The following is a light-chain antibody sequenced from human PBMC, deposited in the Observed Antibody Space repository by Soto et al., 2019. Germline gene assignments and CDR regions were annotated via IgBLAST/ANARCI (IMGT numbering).Light chain of an antibody. J-gene: IGLJ1*01. CDR1: LSDVSGYNF. CDR2: DVS. CDR3: SSYTSSNTYV. V-gene: IGLV2-14*03. Sequence: QSALTQPASVSGSPGQSITISCTGTLSDVSGYNFVSWYQQYPGKAPKLMIYDVSNRPSGVSNRFSGSKSGNTASLTISGLQAEDEADYYCSSYTSSNTYVFGAGTKVTVL.